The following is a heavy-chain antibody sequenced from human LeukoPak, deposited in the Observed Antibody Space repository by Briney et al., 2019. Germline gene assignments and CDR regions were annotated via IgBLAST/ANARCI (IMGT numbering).Heavy chain of an antibody. CDR3: ANGAYPSGGY. D-gene: IGHD1-26*01. J-gene: IGHJ4*02. CDR1: GITLSNYG. CDR2: ISGSGGRT. V-gene: IGHV3-23*01. Sequence: PGGSLRLSCAVSGITLSNYGMSWVRQAPGKGLEWVAGISGSGGRTNYADSVKGRFTISRDNSKNTLYLQMNSLRAEDTAVYYCANGAYPSGGYWGQGTLVTVSS.